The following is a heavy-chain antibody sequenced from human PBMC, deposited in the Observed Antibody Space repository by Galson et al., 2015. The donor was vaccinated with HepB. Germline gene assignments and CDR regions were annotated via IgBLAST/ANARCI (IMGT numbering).Heavy chain of an antibody. CDR1: GYTFTGYY. CDR2: INPNSGGT. Sequence: SVKVSCKASGYTFTGYYMHWVRQAPGQGLEWMGWINPNSGGTNYAQKFQGRVTMTRDTSISTAYMELSRLRPDDTAVYYCASSRAMVTPIDYWGQGTLVTVSS. CDR3: ASSRAMVTPIDY. J-gene: IGHJ4*02. V-gene: IGHV1-2*02. D-gene: IGHD5-18*01.